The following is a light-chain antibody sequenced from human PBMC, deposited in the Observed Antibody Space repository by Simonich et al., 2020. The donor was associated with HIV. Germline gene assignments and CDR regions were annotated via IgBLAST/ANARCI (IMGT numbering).Light chain of an antibody. CDR2: LGS. J-gene: IGKJ2*01. CDR3: MQVLQTPYT. CDR1: QRLLYSNGYNY. Sequence: DIVMTQSPLSLPVTPGEPASISCRCSQRLLYSNGYNYLVWYLQKPGQSPQLLIYLGSTRASGVPDRFSGSGSGTDFTLKISRVEAEDVGVYYCMQVLQTPYTFGQGTKLEIK. V-gene: IGKV2-28*01.